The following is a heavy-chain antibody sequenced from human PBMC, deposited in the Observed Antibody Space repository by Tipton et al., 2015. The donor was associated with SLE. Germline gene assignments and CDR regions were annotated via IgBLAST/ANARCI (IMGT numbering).Heavy chain of an antibody. V-gene: IGHV4-59*08. CDR3: ATQGYYDSSFDY. D-gene: IGHD3-16*01. J-gene: IGHJ4*02. Sequence: TLSLTFTVSGGSISSKTYYWSWIRQSPEKGLEWIGYLSYSGSTNYNPSLESRVTISVDTSKNQFSLKLSSVTAADTAVYYCATQGYYDSSFDYWGQGTLVTVSS. CDR2: LSYSGST. CDR1: GGSISSKTYY.